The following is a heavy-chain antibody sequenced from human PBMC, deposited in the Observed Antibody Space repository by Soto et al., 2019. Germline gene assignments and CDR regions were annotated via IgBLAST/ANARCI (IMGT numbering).Heavy chain of an antibody. V-gene: IGHV3-13*01. D-gene: IGHD3-16*02. Sequence: GGSLRLSCAASGFTFSSYDMHWVRQATGKGLEWVSAIGTAGDTYYPGSVKGRFTISRENAKNSLYLQMNSLRAGDTAVYYCARAARGLSPSRDAFDIWGQGTMVTVSS. CDR1: GFTFSSYD. CDR3: ARAARGLSPSRDAFDI. CDR2: IGTAGDT. J-gene: IGHJ3*02.